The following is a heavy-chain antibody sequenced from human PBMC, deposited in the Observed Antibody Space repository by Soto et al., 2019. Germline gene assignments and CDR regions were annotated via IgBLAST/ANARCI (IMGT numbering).Heavy chain of an antibody. CDR1: GYTFANYG. J-gene: IGHJ4*02. CDR3: AKVQEKWSKFFDY. Sequence: QVQLVQSGAEVKKPGASVKVSCKASGYTFANYGVSWVRQAPGQGLEWMGWINTYNGNTNYAQKLQGRVTMTTDTSTSTAYMELGSLRSDDTAVYYCAKVQEKWSKFFDYWGQGTLVTVSS. D-gene: IGHD2-15*01. V-gene: IGHV1-18*01. CDR2: INTYNGNT.